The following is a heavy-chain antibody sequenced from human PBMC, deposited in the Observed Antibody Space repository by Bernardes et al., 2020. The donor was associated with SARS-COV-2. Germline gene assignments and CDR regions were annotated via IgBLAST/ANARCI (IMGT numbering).Heavy chain of an antibody. CDR1: GFTFSSYW. D-gene: IGHD6-6*01. CDR2: IRQDGSEK. CDR3: AREYTSSSGRYYYNQYGMDV. J-gene: IGHJ6*02. V-gene: IGHV3-7*04. Sequence: GGSLRLSCAASGFTFSSYWMTWVRQAPGKGLEWVANIRQDGSEKYYVDSVKGRFTISRDNAKNSLYLQMNSLRAEDTAVYFCAREYTSSSGRYYYNQYGMDVWGQGTTVTVSS.